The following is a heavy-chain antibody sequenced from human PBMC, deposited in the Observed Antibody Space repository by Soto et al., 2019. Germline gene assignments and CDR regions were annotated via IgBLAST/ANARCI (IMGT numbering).Heavy chain of an antibody. D-gene: IGHD4-17*01. J-gene: IGHJ5*02. CDR1: GYSISSSNW. CDR2: IYYSGST. CDR3: ARSDIRLPNLFDP. Sequence: SETLSLTCAVSGYSISSSNWWGWIRQPPGKGLEWIGYIYYSGSTYYNPSLKSRVTMSVDTSKNQFSLKLSSVTAVDTAVYYCARSDIRLPNLFDPWGQGTLVTVSS. V-gene: IGHV4-28*01.